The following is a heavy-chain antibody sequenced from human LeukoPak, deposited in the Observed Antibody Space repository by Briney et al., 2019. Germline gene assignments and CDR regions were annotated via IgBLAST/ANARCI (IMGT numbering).Heavy chain of an antibody. CDR2: ISGSGGST. J-gene: IGHJ4*02. V-gene: IGHV3-23*01. D-gene: IGHD4-11*01. Sequence: PGGSLRLSCAASGFTFSSYAMSWVRQAPGKGLEWVSGISGSGGSTHYADSVKGRFTISRDNSKNTLYLQMDSLRVEDTAVYYCAKGLGRATVTPLGYWGQGTLVTVSS. CDR1: GFTFSSYA. CDR3: AKGLGRATVTPLGY.